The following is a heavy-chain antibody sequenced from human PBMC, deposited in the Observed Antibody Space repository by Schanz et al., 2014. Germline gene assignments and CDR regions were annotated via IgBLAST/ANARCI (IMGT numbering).Heavy chain of an antibody. CDR3: AKVDRARYYAMDV. V-gene: IGHV1-46*01. CDR1: GYTFTSYY. J-gene: IGHJ6*02. Sequence: QVQLVQSGAEVKKPGASVRLSCEASGYTFTSYYIHWFRQAPGQGLEWMGLINPSVGNTNYAQKFQGRVTMTADKSTSTVYMEVSGLRSEDTAVYYCAKVDRARYYAMDVWGQGTTVTVSS. CDR2: INPSVGNT. D-gene: IGHD3-9*01.